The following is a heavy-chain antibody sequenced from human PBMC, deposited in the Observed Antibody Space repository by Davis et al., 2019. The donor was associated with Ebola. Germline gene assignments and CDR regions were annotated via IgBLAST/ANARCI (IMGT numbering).Heavy chain of an antibody. D-gene: IGHD1-26*01. Sequence: GESLKISCAASGFTFSSYGMHWVRQAPGKGLEWVAVIWYDGSNKYYADSVKGRFTISRDNSKNTLYLQMNSLRAEDTAVYYCARDYFEVGATGWFDPWGQGTLVTVSS. V-gene: IGHV3-33*01. CDR1: GFTFSSYG. CDR3: ARDYFEVGATGWFDP. J-gene: IGHJ5*01. CDR2: IWYDGSNK.